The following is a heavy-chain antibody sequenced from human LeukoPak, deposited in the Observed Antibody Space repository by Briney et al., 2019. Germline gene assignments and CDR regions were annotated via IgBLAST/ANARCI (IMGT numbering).Heavy chain of an antibody. V-gene: IGHV3-23*01. CDR1: GFTFGSYA. CDR2: ITGSGDNT. D-gene: IGHD2-21*01. CDR3: AKEVIRYWYFDP. J-gene: IGHJ2*01. Sequence: GGSLRLSCAASGFTFGSYAMTWVRQAPGKVLEWVSVITGSGDNTYYADSVKGRFTISRDNSKNTLYLQMNSLRAEDTAVYYCAKEVIRYWYFDPWGRGTLVTVSS.